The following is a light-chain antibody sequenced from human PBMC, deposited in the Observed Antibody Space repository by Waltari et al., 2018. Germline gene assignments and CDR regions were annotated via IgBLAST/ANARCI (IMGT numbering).Light chain of an antibody. Sequence: QSALTQPASVSGSPGQSITISCTGSSTNIGFYDLVSWYQQHPGKASKLITFAVINPPSGVSDRFSGSKSGNTASLTISGLQTEADADYYFCSYSGSGSFPSVFCPGTRVAVL. CDR3: CSYSGSGSFPSV. CDR1: STNIGFYDL. J-gene: IGLJ1*01. CDR2: AVI. V-gene: IGLV2-23*02.